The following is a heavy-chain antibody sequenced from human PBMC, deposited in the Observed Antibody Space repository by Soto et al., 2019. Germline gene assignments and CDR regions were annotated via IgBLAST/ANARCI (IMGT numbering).Heavy chain of an antibody. CDR2: INPHSGGT. V-gene: IGHV1-2*02. Sequence: ASVKVSCKASGYTFTGYYMHWVRQAPGRGLEWMGWINPHSGGTNYAQKFQGRVTMTRDTSISTAYMELSRLRSDDTAVYYCARDPLIVATITSPDWFDPWGQGTLVTVSS. D-gene: IGHD5-12*01. CDR3: ARDPLIVATITSPDWFDP. CDR1: GYTFTGYY. J-gene: IGHJ5*02.